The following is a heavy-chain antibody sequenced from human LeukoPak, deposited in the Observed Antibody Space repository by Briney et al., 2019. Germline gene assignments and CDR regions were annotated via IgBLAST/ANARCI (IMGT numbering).Heavy chain of an antibody. D-gene: IGHD4-17*01. Sequence: PGGSLRLSCAASGFTFSSYSMNWVRQAPGKGLERVSYISSSSSTIYYADSVKGRFTISRDNAKNSLYLQMNSLRAEDTALYYCARDGGEGYDYGDYGEGYFDYWGQGTLVTVSS. V-gene: IGHV3-48*01. J-gene: IGHJ4*02. CDR1: GFTFSSYS. CDR2: ISSSSSTI. CDR3: ARDGGEGYDYGDYGEGYFDY.